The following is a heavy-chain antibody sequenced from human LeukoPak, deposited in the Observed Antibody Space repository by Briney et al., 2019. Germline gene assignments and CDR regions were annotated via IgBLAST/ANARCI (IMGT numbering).Heavy chain of an antibody. D-gene: IGHD2-8*02. CDR2: IYYSGST. V-gene: IGHV4-39*01. CDR3: ARQGTGRFDY. J-gene: IGHJ4*02. Sequence: SETLSLTCTVSGGSISSSSYYWGWIRQPPGKGLEWIGSIYYSGSTCYNPSLKSRVTISVDTSKNQFSLKLSSVTAADTAVYYCARQGTGRFDYWGQGTLVTVSS. CDR1: GGSISSSSYY.